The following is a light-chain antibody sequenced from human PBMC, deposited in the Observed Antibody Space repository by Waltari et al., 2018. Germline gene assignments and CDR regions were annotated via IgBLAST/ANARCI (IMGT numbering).Light chain of an antibody. CDR1: QSIVVW. Sequence: DIQVTQSPSTLSASVGDRVTITCRASQSIVVWLAWYQQKPGKAPRLLIYKASYLESGVPSRFSGSASGTAFTLTISSLQAGDFATYYCLQYNSYPWTFGQGTTVEIK. J-gene: IGKJ1*01. V-gene: IGKV1-5*03. CDR3: LQYNSYPWT. CDR2: KAS.